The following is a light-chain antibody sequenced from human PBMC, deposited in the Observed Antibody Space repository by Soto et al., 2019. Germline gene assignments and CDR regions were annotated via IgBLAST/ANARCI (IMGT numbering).Light chain of an antibody. J-gene: IGLJ1*01. CDR2: EGS. CDR3: CSYAGSSTYV. CDR1: SSDVGSYNL. V-gene: IGLV2-23*01. Sequence: QSVLTQPASVSGSPGQSITISCTGTSSDVGSYNLVSWYQQHPGKAPKLMIYEGSKRPSGVSNRFSGSKSGNTASLTISGLHAEDEADYYCCSYAGSSTYVCGTGTKLTVL.